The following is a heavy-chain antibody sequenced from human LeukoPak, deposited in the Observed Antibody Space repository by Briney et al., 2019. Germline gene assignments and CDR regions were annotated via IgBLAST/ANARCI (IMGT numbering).Heavy chain of an antibody. Sequence: PGGSLRLSCAASGFTFDDYAMHWVRQAPGKGLEWVSGISWNSGSIGYADSVKGRFTISRDNAKSSLYLQMNSLRAEDTALYYCAKAHSSGWPYDAFDIWGQGTMVTVSS. CDR3: AKAHSSGWPYDAFDI. V-gene: IGHV3-9*01. CDR2: ISWNSGSI. J-gene: IGHJ3*02. CDR1: GFTFDDYA. D-gene: IGHD6-19*01.